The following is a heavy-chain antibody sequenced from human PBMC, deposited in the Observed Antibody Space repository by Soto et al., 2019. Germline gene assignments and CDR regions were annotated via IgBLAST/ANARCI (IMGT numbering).Heavy chain of an antibody. Sequence: GXSLNISCKSSGYSCTNYWGGWLRQMPGKGLESIAIIYPGDSDTRYSPSFQGQVTISADKSISTAYLQWSSLMASDTTMYYCARGYSHLDYWGQGTLVTVSS. CDR1: GYSCTNYW. D-gene: IGHD3-22*01. J-gene: IGHJ4*02. V-gene: IGHV5-51*01. CDR3: ARGYSHLDY. CDR2: IYPGDSDT.